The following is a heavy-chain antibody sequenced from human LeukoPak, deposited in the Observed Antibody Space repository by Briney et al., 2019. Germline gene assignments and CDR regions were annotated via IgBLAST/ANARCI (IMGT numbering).Heavy chain of an antibody. CDR2: IKSKTDGGTT. V-gene: IGHV3-15*01. CDR1: GFTFSNAR. J-gene: IGHJ6*03. CDR3: TNRLCGDPCYYYYMDV. Sequence: PGGSLRLSCAASGFTFSNARMSWVRQAPGKGLEWVGRIKSKTDGGTTDYAAPVKGRFTISRDDSKNTLYLQMNSLKTEDTAVYYCTNRLCGDPCYYYYMDVWGKGTTVTVSS. D-gene: IGHD2-21*01.